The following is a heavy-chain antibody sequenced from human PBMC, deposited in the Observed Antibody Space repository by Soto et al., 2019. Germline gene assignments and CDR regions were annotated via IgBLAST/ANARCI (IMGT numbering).Heavy chain of an antibody. J-gene: IGHJ6*02. D-gene: IGHD3-3*01. CDR1: GFTFSGYE. CDR2: ISGSGTTI. Sequence: EVQLVESGGGLVQPGGSLRLSCAASGFTFSGYEMNWVRQAPGKGLEWISYISGSGTTIYYADSVKGRFTISRDNAKKSLYLQMNSLGAEDTAVYYCAREVTVFGVIIPTPMDVWGQGTTVTVS. CDR3: AREVTVFGVIIPTPMDV. V-gene: IGHV3-48*03.